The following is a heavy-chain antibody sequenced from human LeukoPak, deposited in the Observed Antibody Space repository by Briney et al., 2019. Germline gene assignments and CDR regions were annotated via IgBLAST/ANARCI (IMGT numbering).Heavy chain of an antibody. V-gene: IGHV3-23*01. J-gene: IGHJ4*02. Sequence: GGSLRLSCAASGFTFSTNAMSWVRRAPGKGLEWVSAVSGSGDSTYYADSVKGRLTISRANSKNTLYLQMNSLRAEDTAIYYCAKATIQQWLVKVDSFDSWGQGILVTVSS. CDR1: GFTFSTNA. D-gene: IGHD6-19*01. CDR3: AKATIQQWLVKVDSFDS. CDR2: VSGSGDST.